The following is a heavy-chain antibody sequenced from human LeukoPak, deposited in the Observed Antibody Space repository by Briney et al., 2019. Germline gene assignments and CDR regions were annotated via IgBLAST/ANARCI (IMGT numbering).Heavy chain of an antibody. D-gene: IGHD3-9*01. V-gene: IGHV1-18*01. CDR2: ISASSGNT. CDR1: GYTFSNYG. Sequence: ASVKLSCKASGYTFSNYGLSWVRQAPGQGLEWMGWISASSGNTKSTQRLLGRVTMTTDTSTSTAYLELRSLRSDDTAVYFCARDFPYYDFLTGYAYFFDYWGQGTQVTVSS. CDR3: ARDFPYYDFLTGYAYFFDY. J-gene: IGHJ4*02.